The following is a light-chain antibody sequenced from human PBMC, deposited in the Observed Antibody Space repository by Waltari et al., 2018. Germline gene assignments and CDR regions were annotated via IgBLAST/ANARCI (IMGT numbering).Light chain of an antibody. CDR2: DVT. CDR3: FSYAGRYTYI. Sequence: QSALTQPRSVSGSPGQSVTISCTGTSSDVGGYDHVSWHQQHPDKAPKLIIFDVTKRPSGVPDLFSGSKSGNPASLTISGLQADDEADYYCFSYAGRYTYIFGTGTKVTVL. V-gene: IGLV2-11*01. CDR1: SSDVGGYDH. J-gene: IGLJ1*01.